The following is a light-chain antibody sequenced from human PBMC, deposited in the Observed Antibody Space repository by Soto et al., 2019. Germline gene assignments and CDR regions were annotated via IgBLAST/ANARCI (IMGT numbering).Light chain of an antibody. CDR1: GSDVGNYNY. Sequence: QSVLTQPASVSGSPGQSITISCTGTGSDVGNYNYVSWYQHHPGKAPKLMIYEVSRRPSGVSNRFSGSKSGSTASLTISGLRPEDEADYYCSSYTLSGGVFGGGTKVTVL. CDR2: EVS. J-gene: IGLJ3*02. V-gene: IGLV2-14*01. CDR3: SSYTLSGGV.